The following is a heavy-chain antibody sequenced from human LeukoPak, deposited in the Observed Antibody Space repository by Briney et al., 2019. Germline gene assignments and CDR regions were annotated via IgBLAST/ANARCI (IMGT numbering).Heavy chain of an antibody. Sequence: ASVKVSCKASGYTFTSYDINWVRQATGQGLEWMGWMNPNSGNTGYAQKFQGRVTTTRNTSISTAYMELSSLRSEDTAVYYCARGAKYSSSWYSFGSYYYYYGMDVWGQGTTVTVSS. CDR2: MNPNSGNT. V-gene: IGHV1-8*01. J-gene: IGHJ6*02. D-gene: IGHD6-13*01. CDR3: ARGAKYSSSWYSFGSYYYYYGMDV. CDR1: GYTFTSYD.